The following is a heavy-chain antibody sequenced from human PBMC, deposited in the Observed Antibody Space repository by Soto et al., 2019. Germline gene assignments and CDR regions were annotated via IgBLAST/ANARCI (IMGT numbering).Heavy chain of an antibody. CDR2: INHSGST. Sequence: PSETLSLTCAVYGGSFSGYYWSWIRQPPGKGLEWIGEINHSGSTNHNPSLKSRVTISVDTSKNKFSLKLSSVTAADTAVYYCARRTYYYYGMDVWGQGTTVTVSS. CDR3: ARRTYYYYGMDV. V-gene: IGHV4-34*01. CDR1: GGSFSGYY. J-gene: IGHJ6*02. D-gene: IGHD1-7*01.